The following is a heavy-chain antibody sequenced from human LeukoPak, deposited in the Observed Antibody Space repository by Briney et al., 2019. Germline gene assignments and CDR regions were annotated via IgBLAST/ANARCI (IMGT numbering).Heavy chain of an antibody. CDR1: GFTFSSYA. CDR2: ISYDGSNK. D-gene: IGHD7-27*01. V-gene: IGHV3-30-3*01. CDR3: ARDGLLGYFDY. Sequence: GGSLRLSCAASGFTFSSYAMHWVRQAPGKGVEWVAVISYDGSNKYYADSVKGRFTISRDNSKNTLYLQMNSLRAEDTAVYYCARDGLLGYFDYWGQGTLVTVSS. J-gene: IGHJ4*02.